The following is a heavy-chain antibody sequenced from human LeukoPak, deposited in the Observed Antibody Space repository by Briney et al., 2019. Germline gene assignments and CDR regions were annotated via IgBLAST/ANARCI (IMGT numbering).Heavy chain of an antibody. J-gene: IGHJ4*02. D-gene: IGHD3-10*01. V-gene: IGHV3-23*01. CDR1: GFTFSSYG. CDR3: VRDPDLRGDYDY. CDR2: ISGSGGST. Sequence: GGSLRLSCAASGFTFSSYGMSWVRQAPGKGLEWVSAISGSGGSTYYADSVKGRFTISRDNSKNTLYLQMNSLRAEDTAVYYCVRDPDLRGDYDYWGQGTLVTVSS.